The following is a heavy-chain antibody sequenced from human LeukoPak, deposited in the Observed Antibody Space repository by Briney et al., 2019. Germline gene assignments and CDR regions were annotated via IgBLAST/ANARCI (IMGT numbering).Heavy chain of an antibody. CDR2: ISAYNGNT. J-gene: IGHJ4*02. D-gene: IGHD6-19*01. Sequence: ASVKLSCEASGYTFTRYCISWVRQAPGQGLEWMGWISAYNGNTNYVHHLQGRVTMTTDTSTSTAYMELRSLISDDTAVYFCATDDIAVAGTDSDYWGQGTLVTVSS. CDR1: GYTFTRYC. CDR3: ATDDIAVAGTDSDY. V-gene: IGHV1-18*01.